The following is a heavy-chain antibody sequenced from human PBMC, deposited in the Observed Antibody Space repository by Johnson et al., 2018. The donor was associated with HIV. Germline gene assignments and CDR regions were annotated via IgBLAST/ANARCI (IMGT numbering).Heavy chain of an antibody. CDR1: GFTFSSYA. J-gene: IGHJ3*02. D-gene: IGHD6-6*01. V-gene: IGHV3-66*01. Sequence: MQLVESGGGLVQPGGSLRLSCAASGFTFSSYAMSWVRQAPGKGLEWVSLIYSGGSTYYADSVKGRFTISRDNSKNTLYLQMNSLRAEDTAVYYCASLSSSGAFDIWGQGTMVTVSS. CDR2: IYSGGST. CDR3: ASLSSSGAFDI.